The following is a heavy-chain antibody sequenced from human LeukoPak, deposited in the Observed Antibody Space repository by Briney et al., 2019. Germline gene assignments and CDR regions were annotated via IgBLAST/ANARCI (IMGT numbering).Heavy chain of an antibody. CDR2: INPSGGST. CDR1: GYTFTSYY. Sequence: ASVKVSCKASGYTFTSYYMHWVRQAPGQGLEWMGIINPSGGSTSYAQKFQGRVTMTRDMSTSTDYMELSSLRSEDTAVYYCARGSQDTMVRGARYYFDYWGQGTLVTVSS. J-gene: IGHJ4*02. D-gene: IGHD3-10*01. CDR3: ARGSQDTMVRGARYYFDY. V-gene: IGHV1-46*01.